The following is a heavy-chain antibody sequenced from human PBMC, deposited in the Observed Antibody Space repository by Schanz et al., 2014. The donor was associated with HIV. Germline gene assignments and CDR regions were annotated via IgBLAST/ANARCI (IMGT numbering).Heavy chain of an antibody. J-gene: IGHJ3*02. D-gene: IGHD3-22*01. CDR2: IWHDGSSK. Sequence: VQLLESGGGLVQPGGSLRLSCAASGFTFSNYDMTWVRQAPGTGLEWVAVIWHDGSSKYYADSVKGRFTISRDNSKNSLYLQMNSLRAEDTALYYCAKRRATYYYDSSGYYGGAFDIWGQGTMVTVSS. V-gene: IGHV3-30*02. CDR1: GFTFSNYD. CDR3: AKRRATYYYDSSGYYGGAFDI.